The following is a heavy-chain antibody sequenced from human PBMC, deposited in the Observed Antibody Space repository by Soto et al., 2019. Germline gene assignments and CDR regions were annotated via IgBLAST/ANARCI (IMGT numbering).Heavy chain of an antibody. CDR1: GFSFRNYG. CDR3: ARDFSYKFYYFDS. Sequence: QVQLVESGGGVVQPGRSLRLSCEASGFSFRNYGMHWVRQAPGKGLEWVAVVSYDGSEKFYADSVKGRFSISRDNSNNTVFLQMNRLRGEDTAVYYCARDFSYKFYYFDSCGQGTLVTVSS. V-gene: IGHV3-30*03. D-gene: IGHD1-20*01. J-gene: IGHJ4*02. CDR2: VSYDGSEK.